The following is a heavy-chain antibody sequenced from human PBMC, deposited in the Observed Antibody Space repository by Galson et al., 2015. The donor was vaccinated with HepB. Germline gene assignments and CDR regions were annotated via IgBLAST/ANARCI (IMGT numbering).Heavy chain of an antibody. J-gene: IGHJ5*02. CDR3: AKDKDCSSTSCYYGGFDP. Sequence: SLRLSCAASGFTFDDYAMHWVRQAPGKGLEWVSGISWNSGSIGYADSVKGRFTISRDNAKNSLYLQMNSLRAEDTALYYCAKDKDCSSTSCYYGGFDPWGQGTLVTVSS. CDR2: ISWNSGSI. D-gene: IGHD2-2*01. CDR1: GFTFDDYA. V-gene: IGHV3-9*01.